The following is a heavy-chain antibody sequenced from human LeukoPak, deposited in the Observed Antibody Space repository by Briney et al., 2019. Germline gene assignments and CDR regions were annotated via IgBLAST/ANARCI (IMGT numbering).Heavy chain of an antibody. V-gene: IGHV4-38-2*01. CDR3: ARLDKGITIFGVVSY. D-gene: IGHD3-3*01. J-gene: IGHJ4*02. CDR1: GYSNSSGYY. CDR2: IYHSGSA. Sequence: SETLSLTCAVSGYSNSSGYYWGWIRQPPGKGLEWIGSIYHSGSAYFNPSLKSRVTISVDTSKSQFSLKLSSVTAADTAVYYCARLDKGITIFGVVSYWGQGTLVTVSS.